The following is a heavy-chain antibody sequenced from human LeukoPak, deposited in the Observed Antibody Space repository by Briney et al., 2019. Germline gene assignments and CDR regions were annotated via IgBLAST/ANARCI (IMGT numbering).Heavy chain of an antibody. CDR3: ARADYVWGSYRSLDY. CDR1: GGTFISYA. D-gene: IGHD3-16*02. V-gene: IGHV1-69*13. Sequence: GASVKVSCKASGGTFISYAISWVRQAPGQGLEWMGGIIPIFGTANYAQKFQGRVTITADESTSTAYMELSSLRSEDTAVYYCARADYVWGSYRSLDYWGQGTLVTVSS. CDR2: IIPIFGTA. J-gene: IGHJ4*02.